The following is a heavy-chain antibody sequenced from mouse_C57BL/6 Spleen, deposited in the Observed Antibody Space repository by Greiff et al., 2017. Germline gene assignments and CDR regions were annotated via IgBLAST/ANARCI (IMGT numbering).Heavy chain of an antibody. CDR2: IWGDGRT. Sequence: VQLQESGPGLVAPSQSLSITCTVSGFSLTSYGVSWVRQPPGKGLEWLGVIWGDGRTNYHSDIRNRQSISKDNSKSQVIIKLNSLHTDATATYYGANLLPGGYFDVWGTGTTVTVSS. CDR3: ANLLPGGYFDV. V-gene: IGHV2-3*01. D-gene: IGHD2-10*01. J-gene: IGHJ1*03. CDR1: GFSLTSYG.